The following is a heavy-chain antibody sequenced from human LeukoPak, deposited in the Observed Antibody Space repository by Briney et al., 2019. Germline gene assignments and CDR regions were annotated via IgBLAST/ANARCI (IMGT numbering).Heavy chain of an antibody. CDR2: INRNSDNI. Sequence: GGSLRLSCAASGFTFNDHAMYWVRQAPGKGLERVSGINRNSDNIGYADSVRGRFTISRDDAKNSLFLQMNSLRVEDTALYYCARASYYYDTTGLGAVDIWGQGTMVTVSS. CDR3: ARASYYYDTTGLGAVDI. V-gene: IGHV3-9*01. J-gene: IGHJ3*02. CDR1: GFTFNDHA. D-gene: IGHD3-22*01.